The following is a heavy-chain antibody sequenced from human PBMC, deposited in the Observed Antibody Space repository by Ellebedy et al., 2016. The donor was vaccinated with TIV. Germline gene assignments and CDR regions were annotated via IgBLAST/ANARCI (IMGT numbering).Heavy chain of an antibody. V-gene: IGHV3-49*03. Sequence: GGSLRLXXAPSGFTFGDYSMSWFRQAPGKGLEWVGFIRSKAYGGTTEYAASVKGRFTISRDDSKSIAYLQMNSLKTEDTAVYYCSRVRTDYYFYYGMDVWGQGTTVTVSS. CDR2: IRSKAYGGTT. CDR3: SRVRTDYYFYYGMDV. CDR1: GFTFGDYS. J-gene: IGHJ6*02.